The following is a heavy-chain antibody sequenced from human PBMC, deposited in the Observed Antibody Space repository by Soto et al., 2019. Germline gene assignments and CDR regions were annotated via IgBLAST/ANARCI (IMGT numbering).Heavy chain of an antibody. CDR1: GFIFSNYD. V-gene: IGHV3-13*01. J-gene: IGHJ4*02. CDR2: IDTGDDT. D-gene: IGHD2-21*01. Sequence: VQLVESGGGLVQPGGSLRLSCAASGFIFSNYDMHWVRQTAREGLEWVSFIDTGDDTYYPDSVKGRFSISRENAKNSLYLQMNNLRAGDSAVYYCARGRAYCDFNTCHYYFDLWGPGTQVTVSA. CDR3: ARGRAYCDFNTCHYYFDL.